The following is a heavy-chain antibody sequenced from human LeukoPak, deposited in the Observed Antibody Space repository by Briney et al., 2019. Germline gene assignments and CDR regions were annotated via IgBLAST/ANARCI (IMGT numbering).Heavy chain of an antibody. CDR2: IYTSGGT. Sequence: SETLSLTCTVSGGSISSYYWSWIRQPAGKGLEWIGRIYTSGGTNYNPSLKSRVTMSVDTSKNQFSLKLSSVTAADTAVYYCAGADPGYYYGSMEEFDYWGQGTLVTVSS. D-gene: IGHD3-10*01. CDR3: AGADPGYYYGSMEEFDY. V-gene: IGHV4-4*07. J-gene: IGHJ4*02. CDR1: GGSISSYY.